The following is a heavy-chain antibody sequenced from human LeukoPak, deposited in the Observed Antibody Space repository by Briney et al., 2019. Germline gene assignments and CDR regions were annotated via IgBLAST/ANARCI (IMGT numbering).Heavy chain of an antibody. CDR3: ARVGAPGEPRPYHYYY. CDR2: IDPASGIT. Sequence: ASVKVSCKASGYSFSDYWIHWVRQAPGRGLECLGWIDPASGITNQPQKFQGRITVTRDTSASTVYMDLTGLTTDDMALYYCARVGAPGEPRPYHYYYWGQGTLVTVSS. J-gene: IGHJ4*02. D-gene: IGHD3-16*01. CDR1: GYSFSDYW. V-gene: IGHV1-2*02.